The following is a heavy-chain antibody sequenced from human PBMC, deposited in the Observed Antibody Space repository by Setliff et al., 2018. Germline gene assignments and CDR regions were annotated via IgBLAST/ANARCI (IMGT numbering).Heavy chain of an antibody. D-gene: IGHD4-17*01. Sequence: ASVKVSCKASGYTFTSYAMNWVRQAPGQGLEWMGWMNPNSGNTGYAQKFQGRVTMTRNTSISTAYMELSSLRSEDTAVYYCARGETVTTLGYYYYYGMDVWGQGTTVTVSS. CDR3: ARGETVTTLGYYYYYGMDV. V-gene: IGHV1-8*02. CDR2: MNPNSGNT. J-gene: IGHJ6*02. CDR1: GYTFTSYA.